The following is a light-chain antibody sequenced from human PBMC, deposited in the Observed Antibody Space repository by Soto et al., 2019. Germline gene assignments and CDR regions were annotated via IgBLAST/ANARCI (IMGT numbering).Light chain of an antibody. J-gene: IGKJ1*01. V-gene: IGKV1-5*01. CDR2: DAS. CDR1: QTISSW. Sequence: DIQMTQSPSTLSASVGDRVTITCRASQTISSWLAWYQQKPGKAPNLLISDASSLESGVPSRFSGSGSGTEFTLTISSLQPDDFATYYCQQYNSPWTFGQGTKVEIK. CDR3: QQYNSPWT.